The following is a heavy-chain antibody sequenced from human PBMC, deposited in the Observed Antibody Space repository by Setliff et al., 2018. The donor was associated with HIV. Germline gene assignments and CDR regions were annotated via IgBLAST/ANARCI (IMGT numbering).Heavy chain of an antibody. CDR2: IIPIFGTA. CDR3: ARGGADYDYVWGSYPQYYYYMDV. Sequence: GASVKVSCKASGGTFSSYAISWVRQAPGQGLEWMGGIIPIFGTANYAQKFQGRVTITTDESTSTAYMELSSLRSEDTAVYYCARGGADYDYVWGSYPQYYYYMDVWGKGTTVTAP. D-gene: IGHD3-16*02. CDR1: GGTFSSYA. V-gene: IGHV1-69*05. J-gene: IGHJ6*03.